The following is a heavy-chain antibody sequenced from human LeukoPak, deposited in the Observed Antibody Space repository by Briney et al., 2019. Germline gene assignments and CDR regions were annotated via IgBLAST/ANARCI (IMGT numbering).Heavy chain of an antibody. CDR2: IKSKTDDETA. CDR3: TTDLRWELPPTDY. V-gene: IGHV3-15*01. J-gene: IGHJ4*02. CDR1: GFTFSSYA. Sequence: TSGGSLGLSCVTSGFTFSSYAMSWVRQAPGKGLEWVGRIKSKTDDETAEHAAPVKGRFTISRDDSKNTLYLQMNSLKTEDTGVYYCTTDLRWELPPTDYWGQGTLVTVSS. D-gene: IGHD1-26*01.